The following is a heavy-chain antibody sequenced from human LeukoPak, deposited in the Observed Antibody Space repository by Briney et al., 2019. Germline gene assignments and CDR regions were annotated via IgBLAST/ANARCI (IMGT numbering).Heavy chain of an antibody. CDR3: ALAPFGVVTVFDY. CDR2: IYYSGST. J-gene: IGHJ4*02. V-gene: IGHV4-59*01. Sequence: SETLSLTCAVYGGSFSGYYWSWIRQPPGKGLEWIGYIYYSGSTNYNPSLKSRVTISVDTSKNQFSLKLSSVTAADTAVYYCALAPFGVVTVFDYWGQGTLVTVSS. CDR1: GGSFSGYY. D-gene: IGHD3-3*01.